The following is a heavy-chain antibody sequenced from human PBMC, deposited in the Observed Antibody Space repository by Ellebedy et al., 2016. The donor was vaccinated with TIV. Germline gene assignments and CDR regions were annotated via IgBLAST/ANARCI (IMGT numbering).Heavy chain of an antibody. J-gene: IGHJ5*02. Sequence: SETLSLTCTVSGGSIGSGDNYWSWIRQHPGKGLEWIGYIYNSGGTYFNPSLKSRGSISVDTSKNQISLKLSSVTAADTAVYYCARWFGELLYVRWFDPWGQGTLVTVSS. V-gene: IGHV4-31*03. CDR1: GGSIGSGDNY. CDR3: ARWFGELLYVRWFDP. D-gene: IGHD3-10*01. CDR2: IYNSGGT.